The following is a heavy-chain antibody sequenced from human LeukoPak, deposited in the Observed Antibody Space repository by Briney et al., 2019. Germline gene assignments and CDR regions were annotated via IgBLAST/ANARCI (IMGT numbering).Heavy chain of an antibody. CDR2: IYYSGIT. V-gene: IGHV4-59*01. Sequence: SETLSLICTVSGVSISSYCWTWIRQPPGKGLEWIGYIYYSGITNYNPSLKSRVTISVDASKNQFSLKLSSVTAADTAVYYCARDRRGSIYGPLDWGQGTLVTVSS. J-gene: IGHJ4*02. CDR1: GVSISSYC. D-gene: IGHD5-18*01. CDR3: ARDRRGSIYGPLD.